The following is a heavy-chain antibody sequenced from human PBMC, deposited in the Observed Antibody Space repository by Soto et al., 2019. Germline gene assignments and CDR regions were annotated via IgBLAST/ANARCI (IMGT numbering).Heavy chain of an antibody. D-gene: IGHD2-15*01. CDR2: IYYSGST. CDR1: GGSISSGGYY. Sequence: QVQLQESGPGLVKPSQTLSLTCTVSGGSISSGGYYWSWIRQHPGKGLEWIGYIYYSGSTYYNPSLKSRVTISVDTFKNQFSLKLSSVTAADTAVYYCARVPRDIVVVAAATRNAFDIWGQGTMVTVSS. CDR3: ARVPRDIVVVAAATRNAFDI. J-gene: IGHJ3*02. V-gene: IGHV4-31*03.